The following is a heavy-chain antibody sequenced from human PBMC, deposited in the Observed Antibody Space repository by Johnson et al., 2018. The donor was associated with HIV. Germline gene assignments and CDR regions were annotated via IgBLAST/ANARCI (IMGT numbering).Heavy chain of an antibody. CDR1: GFSFSSYG. V-gene: IGHV3-30*02. CDR2: IRYDGSNK. Sequence: VQLVESGVGVVQPGGSLRLSCAASGFSFSSYGMYWVRQAPGKGLEWVAFIRYDGSNKYYADSVKGRFTISRDNSKNTLYLQMNSMKTEDTAVYYCSTDVTDTVTTYYNAFDVWGQGTMVTVSS. J-gene: IGHJ3*01. D-gene: IGHD4-11*01. CDR3: STDVTDTVTTYYNAFDV.